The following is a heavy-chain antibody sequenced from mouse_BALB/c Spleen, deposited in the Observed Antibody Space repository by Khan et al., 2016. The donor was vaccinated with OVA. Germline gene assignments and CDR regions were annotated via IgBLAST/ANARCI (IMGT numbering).Heavy chain of an antibody. D-gene: IGHD1-1*01. CDR2: IWGGGST. CDR1: GFSLTDYG. Sequence: QVQLKESGPGLVAPSQSLSITCTVSGFSLTDYGVSWIRQPPGKGLEWLGTIWGGGSTYYNSALKSRLSISKDNSKSQGFLKMNSLQIDDTAMYYCAKEDYGSSSFDYWGQGTTLTVSS. V-gene: IGHV2-6-5*01. J-gene: IGHJ2*01. CDR3: AKEDYGSSSFDY.